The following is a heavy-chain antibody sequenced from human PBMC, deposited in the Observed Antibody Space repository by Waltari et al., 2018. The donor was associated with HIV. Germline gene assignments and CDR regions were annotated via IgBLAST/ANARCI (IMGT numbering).Heavy chain of an antibody. CDR2: IYYTGRA. Sequence: QLQLQESGPGLVKPSETLSLTCTVPGGSVSSTRSFWGWIRQPPGKGLEWVGRIYYTGRAYYNPSLKSRVTISVDTSKNQFSLKVTSVTAADTAVYYCARHALRVGAAYWNFDLWGRGTLVTVSS. V-gene: IGHV4-39*01. CDR3: ARHALRVGAAYWNFDL. J-gene: IGHJ2*01. CDR1: GGSVSSTRSF. D-gene: IGHD1-26*01.